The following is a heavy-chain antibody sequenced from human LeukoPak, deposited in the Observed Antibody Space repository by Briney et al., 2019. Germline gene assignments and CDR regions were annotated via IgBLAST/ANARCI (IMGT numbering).Heavy chain of an antibody. Sequence: SETLSLTCTVSGGSIGNYYWSWLRQPPGKGLEWIGYIYFSGTTNINPSLKSRVTISVDMSKNQFSLKLSSVTAADTAVYYCAREDPQTTVPEGLDVWGQGTTVTVSS. J-gene: IGHJ6*02. CDR2: IYFSGTT. CDR1: GGSIGNYY. CDR3: AREDPQTTVPEGLDV. V-gene: IGHV4-59*01. D-gene: IGHD4-17*01.